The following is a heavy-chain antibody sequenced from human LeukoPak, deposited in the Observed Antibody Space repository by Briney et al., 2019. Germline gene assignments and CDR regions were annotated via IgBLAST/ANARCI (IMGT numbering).Heavy chain of an antibody. J-gene: IGHJ4*02. Sequence: GGSLRLSCAASGFTFSNYEMDWVRQAPGKGLEWVSYISSSGTTIYYAERRFTISRDNAKNSLYLLMNSLRAEDTAIYYCARGYCSGGSCYGGDYWGQGTLVTVSS. D-gene: IGHD2-15*01. CDR3: ARGYCSGGSCYGGDY. CDR1: GFTFSNYE. V-gene: IGHV3-48*03. CDR2: ISSSGTTI.